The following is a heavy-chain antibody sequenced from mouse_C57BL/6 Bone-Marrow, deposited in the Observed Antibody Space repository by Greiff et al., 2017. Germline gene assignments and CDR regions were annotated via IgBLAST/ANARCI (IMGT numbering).Heavy chain of an antibody. Sequence: QVQLQQSGAELVKPGASVKIYCKASGYAFSSYWMNWVKQRPGKGLEWIGQIYPGDGDTNYNGKFKGKATLTADKSSSTAYMQLSSLTSEDSAVYFCARADYDGASYAMDYWGQGTSVTVSS. J-gene: IGHJ4*01. V-gene: IGHV1-80*01. CDR3: ARADYDGASYAMDY. CDR1: GYAFSSYW. CDR2: IYPGDGDT. D-gene: IGHD2-4*01.